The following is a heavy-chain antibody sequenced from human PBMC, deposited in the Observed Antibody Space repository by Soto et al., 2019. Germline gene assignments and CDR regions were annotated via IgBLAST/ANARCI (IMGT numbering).Heavy chain of an antibody. Sequence: GGSLRLSCAASGFTFSSYAMSWVRQAPGKGLEWVSAISGSGGSTYYADSVKGRFTISRDNSKNTLYLQMNSLRAEDTAVYYCAKETVRPTEYDYIWGSYRYPNWFDPWGQGTLVTVSS. D-gene: IGHD3-16*02. CDR1: GFTFSSYA. CDR3: AKETVRPTEYDYIWGSYRYPNWFDP. CDR2: ISGSGGST. J-gene: IGHJ5*02. V-gene: IGHV3-23*01.